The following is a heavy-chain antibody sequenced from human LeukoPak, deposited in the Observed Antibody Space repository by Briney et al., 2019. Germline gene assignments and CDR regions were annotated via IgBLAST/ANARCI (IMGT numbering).Heavy chain of an antibody. CDR1: GGSLSGYY. J-gene: IGHJ4*02. V-gene: IGHV4-34*01. D-gene: IGHD3-16*02. Sequence: SETLSLTCAVYGGSLSGYYWSCIRQPPGKGLEWIGEINHSGSTNYNPSLKSRVTISVDTSKNQFSLKLSSVTAADTAVYYCARGLYYDYIWGSYRFNHYFDYWGQGTLVTVSS. CDR3: ARGLYYDYIWGSYRFNHYFDY. CDR2: INHSGST.